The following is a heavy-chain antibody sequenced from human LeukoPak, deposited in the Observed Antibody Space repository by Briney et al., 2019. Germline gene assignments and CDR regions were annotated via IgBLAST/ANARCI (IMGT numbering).Heavy chain of an antibody. CDR1: GLTFSSYA. V-gene: IGHV3-23*01. CDR3: AKDQTAGPLYYFDY. D-gene: IGHD6-13*01. Sequence: GGSLRLSCAASGLTFSSYAISWVRQAPGKGLEWDSVISGSGGSTDYADSVKGRFTISRDNSKNTLYLQMNSLRAEDTAIYYCAKDQTAGPLYYFDYWGQGTLVTVSS. CDR2: ISGSGGST. J-gene: IGHJ4*02.